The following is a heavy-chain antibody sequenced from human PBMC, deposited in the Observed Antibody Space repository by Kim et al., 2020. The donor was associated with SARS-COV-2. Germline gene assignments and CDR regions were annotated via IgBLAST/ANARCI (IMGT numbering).Heavy chain of an antibody. V-gene: IGHV1-69*04. D-gene: IGHD2-21*01. CDR3: ARVCSGGDCYAFDY. CDR2: IIPILGIA. Sequence: SVKVSCKASGGTFSSYAISWVRQAPGQGLEWMGRIIPILGIANYAQKFQGRVTITADKSTSTAYMELSSLRSEDTAVYYCARVCSGGDCYAFDYWGQGTLVTVSS. CDR1: GGTFSSYA. J-gene: IGHJ4*02.